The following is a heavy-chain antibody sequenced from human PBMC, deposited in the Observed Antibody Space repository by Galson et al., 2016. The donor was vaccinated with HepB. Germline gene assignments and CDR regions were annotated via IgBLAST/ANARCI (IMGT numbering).Heavy chain of an antibody. CDR1: GFTFSTYA. V-gene: IGHV3-23*01. CDR3: AKSVSSDYDSVYNYGMDV. CDR2: ISGRRANT. J-gene: IGHJ6*02. Sequence: SLRLSCAASGFTFSTYAMNWVRQAPGKGLEWVSTISGRRANTYYADSVKGRFTISTDISKNTLYLQRDSLRAEDTAVYYCAKSVSSDYDSVYNYGMDVWGQGTPVTVSS. D-gene: IGHD5-12*01.